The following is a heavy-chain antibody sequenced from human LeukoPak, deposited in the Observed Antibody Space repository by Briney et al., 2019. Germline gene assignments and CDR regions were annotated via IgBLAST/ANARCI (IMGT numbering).Heavy chain of an antibody. CDR3: ARSYYYGSGSYYY. Sequence: PSETLSLTCTVSSGSISSYYWSWIRQPPGKGLEWIGYIYYSGSTNYNPSLKSRVTISVDTSKNQFSLKLSSVTAADTAVYYCARSYYYGSGSYYYWGQGTLVTVSS. J-gene: IGHJ4*02. CDR2: IYYSGST. V-gene: IGHV4-59*01. CDR1: SGSISSYY. D-gene: IGHD3-10*01.